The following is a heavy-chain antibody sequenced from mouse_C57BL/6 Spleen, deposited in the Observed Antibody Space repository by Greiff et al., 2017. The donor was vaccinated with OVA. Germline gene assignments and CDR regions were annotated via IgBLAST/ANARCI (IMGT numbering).Heavy chain of an antibody. CDR3: ARLYDGYYYAMDY. Sequence: QVQLQQSGPGLVQPSQSLSITCTVSGFSLTSYGVHWVRQSPGKGLEWLGVIWSGGSTDYNAAFISRLSISKDNSKSQVFLKMNSLQADDTAIYYCARLYDGYYYAMDYWGQGTSVTVSS. D-gene: IGHD2-3*01. CDR1: GFSLTSYG. CDR2: IWSGGST. V-gene: IGHV2-2*01. J-gene: IGHJ4*01.